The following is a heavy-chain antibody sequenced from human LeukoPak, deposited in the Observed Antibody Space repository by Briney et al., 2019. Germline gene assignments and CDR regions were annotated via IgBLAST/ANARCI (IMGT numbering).Heavy chain of an antibody. Sequence: SETLSLTCTVSGYSISSGYYWGWIRQPPGKGLEWIGSIYHSGSTYYNPSLKSRVTISVDTSENQFSLKLSSVTAADTAVYYCARRGYSSGWYVGYWGQGTLVTVSS. CDR1: GYSISSGYY. J-gene: IGHJ4*02. CDR3: ARRGYSSGWYVGY. V-gene: IGHV4-38-2*02. D-gene: IGHD6-19*01. CDR2: IYHSGST.